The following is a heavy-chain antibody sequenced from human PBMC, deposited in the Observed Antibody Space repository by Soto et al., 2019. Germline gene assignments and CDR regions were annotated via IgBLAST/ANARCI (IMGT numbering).Heavy chain of an antibody. Sequence: ASVKVSCKASGYTFTSYAMHWVRQAPGQRLEWMGWINAGNGNTKYSQKFQGRVTITRDTSASTAYMELSSLRSEDTAVYYCARDRLRDDAFDIWGQGTMVTVSS. D-gene: IGHD5-12*01. CDR3: ARDRLRDDAFDI. J-gene: IGHJ3*02. CDR1: GYTFTSYA. V-gene: IGHV1-3*01. CDR2: INAGNGNT.